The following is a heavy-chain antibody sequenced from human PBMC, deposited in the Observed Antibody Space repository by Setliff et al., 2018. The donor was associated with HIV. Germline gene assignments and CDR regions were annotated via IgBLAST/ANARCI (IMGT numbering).Heavy chain of an antibody. D-gene: IGHD2-2*01. CDR1: GGSISGSV. J-gene: IGHJ6*02. V-gene: IGHV4-59*01. Sequence: TVSGGSISGSVWSWIRQPPGKGLEFVGYIYYMGRTTYNPSLKSRLTISVDKSKSQFSLKVRSVTAADTAVYYCARMDSSTWPDYYFYGMDVWGQGTTVTVSS. CDR3: ARMDSSTWPDYYFYGMDV. CDR2: IYYMGRT.